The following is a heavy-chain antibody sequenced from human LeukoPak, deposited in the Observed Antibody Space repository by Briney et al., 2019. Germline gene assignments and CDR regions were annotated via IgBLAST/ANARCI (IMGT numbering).Heavy chain of an antibody. V-gene: IGHV4-59*01. Sequence: PSETLSLTCTVSGGSISNYYWSWIRQSPGKGLEWIGYIHYSGRTKYNSSLKSRVTISLDTSKAHFSLKLSSLTAGDTAVYYCARDIIEDNVVVPADAFDIWGQGTMVTVSS. D-gene: IGHD2-2*01. CDR1: GGSISNYY. J-gene: IGHJ3*02. CDR3: ARDIIEDNVVVPADAFDI. CDR2: IHYSGRT.